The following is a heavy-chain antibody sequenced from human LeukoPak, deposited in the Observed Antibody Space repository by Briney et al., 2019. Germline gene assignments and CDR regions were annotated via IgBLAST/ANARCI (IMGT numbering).Heavy chain of an antibody. Sequence: GGSLRLSCGASGFTFSSYSMNWVRQAPGKGLEWVSSISSSSSYIYYADSVKGRFTISRDNAKNTLYLQMNSLRAEDTAVYFCTRVGYCATTSCRTAFDIWGQGTMVTVSS. V-gene: IGHV3-21*01. CDR1: GFTFSSYS. J-gene: IGHJ3*02. D-gene: IGHD2-2*01. CDR3: TRVGYCATTSCRTAFDI. CDR2: ISSSSSYI.